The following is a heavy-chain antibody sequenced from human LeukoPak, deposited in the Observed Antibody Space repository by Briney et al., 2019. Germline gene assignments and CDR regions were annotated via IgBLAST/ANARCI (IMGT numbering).Heavy chain of an antibody. V-gene: IGHV4-4*07. CDR2: IYPGESIYASENT. Sequence: PSETLSLTCSVSGVSISAYYWSWIRQPAGKGLEWIGRIYPGESIYASENTNYNPSLKSRVSMSGDTSKNQVSLKLRSVTAADTAVYYCARVSKITMIVVVTLLDYWGQGTLVTVSS. CDR3: ARVSKITMIVVVTLLDY. CDR1: GVSISAYY. D-gene: IGHD3-22*01. J-gene: IGHJ4*02.